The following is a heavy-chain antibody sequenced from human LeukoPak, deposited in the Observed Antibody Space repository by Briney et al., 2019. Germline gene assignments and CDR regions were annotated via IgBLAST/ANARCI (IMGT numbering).Heavy chain of an antibody. CDR1: GGSISSYY. CDR2: IYYSGST. V-gene: IGHV4-59*01. D-gene: IGHD4-17*01. CDR3: ARTGSTVTMLYPFDH. J-gene: IGHJ4*02. Sequence: SETLSLTCTVSGGSISSYYWSWIRQPPGKGLEWIGYIYYSGSTNYNPSLKSRVTISVDTSKNQFSLKLSSVTAADTAVYYCARTGSTVTMLYPFDHWGQGTLVTVSS.